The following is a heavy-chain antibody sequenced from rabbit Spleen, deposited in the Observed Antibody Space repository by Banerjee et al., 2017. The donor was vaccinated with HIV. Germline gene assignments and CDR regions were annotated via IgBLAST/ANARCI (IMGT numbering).Heavy chain of an antibody. V-gene: IGHV1S40*01. CDR3: ARDTSSSFSSYGMDL. CDR1: GVSFSFSSY. J-gene: IGHJ6*01. CDR2: IEVGSSDFT. D-gene: IGHD1-1*01. Sequence: QSLEESGGDLVKPGGILTLTCTASGVSFSFSSYMCWVRQAPGKGLEWIACIEVGSSDFTYFATWAKGRFTISKTSSTTVTLQVTRLTAADTATYFCARDTSSSFSSYGMDLWGPGTLVTVS.